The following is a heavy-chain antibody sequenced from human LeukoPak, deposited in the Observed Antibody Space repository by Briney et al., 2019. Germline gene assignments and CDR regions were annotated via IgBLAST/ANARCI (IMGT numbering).Heavy chain of an antibody. CDR3: AKELPIVIVPAAVDC. V-gene: IGHV3-23*01. CDR1: GFTFSTYG. J-gene: IGHJ4*02. CDR2: IRANGVDT. Sequence: GGSLRLSCAASGFTFSTYGMSWIRQAPGKGLEWVSGIRANGVDTYYTNSVKGRSTVSRDNTKNTLYLQMNTLRAEDTAVYYCAKELPIVIVPAAVDCWGQGTLVTVSS. D-gene: IGHD2-2*01.